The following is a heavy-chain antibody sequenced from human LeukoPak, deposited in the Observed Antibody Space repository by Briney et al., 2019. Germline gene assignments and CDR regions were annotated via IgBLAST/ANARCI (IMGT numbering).Heavy chain of an antibody. D-gene: IGHD5-18*01. CDR3: ARGRRSERGYSYGELVDAFHI. V-gene: IGHV1-2*06. CDR1: GCTFTGYY. J-gene: IGHJ3*02. CDR2: INPNSGGT. Sequence: GASVEVSCKATGCTFTGYYMHWVRQAPGQWLEWMGRINPNSGGTNYAQKFQGRVTMTRDTSISTAYMELSRLRSDDTAVYYCARGRRSERGYSYGELVDAFHIWGQGTMVTVSS.